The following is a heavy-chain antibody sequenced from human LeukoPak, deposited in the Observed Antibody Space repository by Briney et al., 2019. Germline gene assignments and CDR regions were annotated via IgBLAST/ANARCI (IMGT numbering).Heavy chain of an antibody. V-gene: IGHV4-59*08. J-gene: IGHJ4*02. CDR3: ARQLAGLAPPGFIDS. Sequence: PSETLSLTCTVSGGSISSYYWSWIRQPPGKGLEWIGYIYYGGSTDYSPSLKSRATISLDTSKNQFSLHLTSVTAADTAVYSCARQLAGLAPPGFIDSWGQGTLVTVSS. D-gene: IGHD3-3*02. CDR2: IYYGGST. CDR1: GGSISSYY.